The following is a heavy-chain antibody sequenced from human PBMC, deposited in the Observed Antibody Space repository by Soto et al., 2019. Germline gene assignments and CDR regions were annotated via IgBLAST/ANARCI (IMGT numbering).Heavy chain of an antibody. CDR1: GYSFTSYW. CDR2: IDPSDSYT. CDR3: ARHGYDILTGTTDTNWFDP. J-gene: IGHJ5*02. V-gene: IGHV5-10-1*01. Sequence: PGESLKISCKGSGYSFTSYWISWVRQMPGKGLEWMGRIDPSDSYTNYSPSFQGHATISADKSISTAYLQWSSLKASDTAMYYCARHGYDILTGTTDTNWFDPWGQGTLVTVSS. D-gene: IGHD3-9*01.